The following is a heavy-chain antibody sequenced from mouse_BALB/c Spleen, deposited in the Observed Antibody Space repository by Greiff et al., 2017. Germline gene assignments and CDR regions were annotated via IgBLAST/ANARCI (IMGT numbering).Heavy chain of an antibody. D-gene: IGHD4-1*01. J-gene: IGHJ1*01. CDR2: IYPYNGGT. Sequence: VQLQQSGPELVKPGASVKISCKASGYTFTDYNMHWVKQSHGKSLEWIGYIYPYNGGTGYNQKFKSKATLTVDNSSSTAYMELRSLTSEDSAVYYWARGNWDWYFDVWGAGTTVTVSS. CDR3: ARGNWDWYFDV. CDR1: GYTFTDYN. V-gene: IGHV1S29*02.